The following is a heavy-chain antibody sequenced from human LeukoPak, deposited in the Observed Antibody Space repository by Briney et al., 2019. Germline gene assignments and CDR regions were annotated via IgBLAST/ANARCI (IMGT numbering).Heavy chain of an antibody. Sequence: SETLSLTCAVSGGSISSRNWWSWVRQPPGKGLEWIGSIYYSGSTYYNPSLKSRVTISVDTSKNQFSLKLSSVTAADTAVYYCARAVKGAHKRDGYNEFDYWGQGTLVTVSS. V-gene: IGHV4-4*02. CDR2: IYYSGST. CDR3: ARAVKGAHKRDGYNEFDY. J-gene: IGHJ4*02. D-gene: IGHD5-24*01. CDR1: GGSISSRNW.